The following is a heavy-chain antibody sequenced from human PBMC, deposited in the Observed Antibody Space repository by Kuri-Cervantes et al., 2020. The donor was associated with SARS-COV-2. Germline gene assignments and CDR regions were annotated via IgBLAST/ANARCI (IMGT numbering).Heavy chain of an antibody. Sequence: SETLSLTCTVSGGSISSYYWSWIRQPAGKGLEWIGRIYTSGSTNYNPSLKSRVTMSVDTSKNQFSLKLSSVTAADTAVYYCARWTFGSGIYYSSFDYWGQGTLVTVSS. CDR3: ARWTFGSGIYYSSFDY. CDR1: GGSISSYY. V-gene: IGHV4-4*07. CDR2: IYTSGST. D-gene: IGHD3-10*01. J-gene: IGHJ4*02.